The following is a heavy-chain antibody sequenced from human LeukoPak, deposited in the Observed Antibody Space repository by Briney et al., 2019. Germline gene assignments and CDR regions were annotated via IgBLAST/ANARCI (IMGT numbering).Heavy chain of an antibody. CDR3: ALDADSSGWYGSGEYYFDY. Sequence: PGGSLRLSCAASGFTFSNYAMSWVRQAPGKGLEWVSGISGNGGSTYYADSVKGRFTISRDNSKNTLYLQMNSLRAEDTAVYYCALDADSSGWYGSGEYYFDYWGQGTLVTVSS. V-gene: IGHV3-23*01. CDR1: GFTFSNYA. D-gene: IGHD6-19*01. J-gene: IGHJ4*02. CDR2: ISGNGGST.